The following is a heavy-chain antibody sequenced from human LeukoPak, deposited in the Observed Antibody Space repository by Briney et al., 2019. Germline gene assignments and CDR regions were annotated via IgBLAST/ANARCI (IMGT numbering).Heavy chain of an antibody. CDR1: GFTFTSSA. Sequence: SVKLSCKASGFTFTSSAVQWVRQARGQRLEWIGWIVVGSGNTNYAQKFQERVTITRDMSTSLVYMELSSLRSEDTAVYYCAAEAAYYYDSRDAFDVWGQGTMVTVSS. D-gene: IGHD3-22*01. CDR3: AAEAAYYYDSRDAFDV. V-gene: IGHV1-58*01. CDR2: IVVGSGNT. J-gene: IGHJ3*01.